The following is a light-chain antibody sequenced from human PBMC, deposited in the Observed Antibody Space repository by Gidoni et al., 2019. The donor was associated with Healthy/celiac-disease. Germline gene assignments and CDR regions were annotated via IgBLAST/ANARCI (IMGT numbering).Light chain of an antibody. CDR1: QSVSSY. Sequence: EIVLPTSPATLSLSPGERATLSCRASQSVSSYLAWYQQKPGQAPRLLIYDASNRATGIPARFSGSGSGTDFTLTISSLEPEDFAVYYCQQRSNWPPETFGGGTKVEIK. CDR2: DAS. V-gene: IGKV3-11*01. J-gene: IGKJ4*01. CDR3: QQRSNWPPET.